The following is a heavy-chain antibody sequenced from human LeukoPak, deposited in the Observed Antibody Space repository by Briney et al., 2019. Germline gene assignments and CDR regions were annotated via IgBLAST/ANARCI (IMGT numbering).Heavy chain of an antibody. Sequence: PGGSLRLSCAASGFTLRTYVLHWVRQAPGKGLEWVSYISSSSSTIYYADSVKGRFTISRDNAKNSLYLQMNSLRAEDTAVYYCARGYFEYVWGRYRPLYYFDHRGQGTLVTGSS. J-gene: IGHJ4*01. D-gene: IGHD3-16*02. V-gene: IGHV3-48*04. CDR2: ISSSSSTI. CDR3: ARGYFEYVWGRYRPLYYFDH. CDR1: GFTLRTYV.